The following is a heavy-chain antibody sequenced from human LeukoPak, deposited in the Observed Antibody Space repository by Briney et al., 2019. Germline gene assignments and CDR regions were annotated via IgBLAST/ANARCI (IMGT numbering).Heavy chain of an antibody. D-gene: IGHD2-21*01. CDR2: ISYDGGNK. V-gene: IGHV3-30*03. CDR1: GFTFSSYG. Sequence: GGSLRLSCAASGFTFSSYGMHWVRQAPGKGLEWVAVISYDGGNKYFSDSVKGRFTISRDNAKNSLYLQMNNLRAEDTAMFYCATSMAQDVDAFHIWGQGTMVTVSS. J-gene: IGHJ3*02. CDR3: ATSMAQDVDAFHI.